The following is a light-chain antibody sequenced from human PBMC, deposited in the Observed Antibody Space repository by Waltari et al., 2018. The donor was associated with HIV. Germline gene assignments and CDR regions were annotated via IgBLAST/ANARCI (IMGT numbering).Light chain of an antibody. CDR1: SSNIGAGYD. CDR2: GNN. V-gene: IGLV1-40*01. J-gene: IGLJ3*02. CDR3: QSYDSSLSGWV. Sequence: QSVLTQPPSVSGAPGQRVTISCTGRSSNIGAGYDVHWYQQLPGTAPKLLIYGNNNRPSGSPDRSSVSKSGTSSSLAITGLQAEDESDYYCQSYDSSLSGWVFGGGTKLTVL.